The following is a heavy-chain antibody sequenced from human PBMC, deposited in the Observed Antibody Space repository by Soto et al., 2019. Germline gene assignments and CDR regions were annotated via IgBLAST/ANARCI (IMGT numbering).Heavy chain of an antibody. CDR1: GGSISSYY. CDR3: ARVAAAGRDAFDI. V-gene: IGHV4-59*01. D-gene: IGHD6-13*01. Sequence: SSETLSLTCTVSGGSISSYYWSWIRQPPGEGLEWIGYIYYSGSTNYNPSLKSRVTISVDTSENQFSLKLSSVTAADTAVYYCARVAAAGRDAFDIWGQGTTVTVSS. J-gene: IGHJ3*02. CDR2: IYYSGST.